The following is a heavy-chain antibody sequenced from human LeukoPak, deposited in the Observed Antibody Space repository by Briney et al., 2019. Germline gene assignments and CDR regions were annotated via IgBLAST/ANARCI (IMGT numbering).Heavy chain of an antibody. CDR1: GFTFSSYG. Sequence: PGRSLRLSCAASGFTFSSYGMHWVRQAPGKGLEWVAVIWYDGSNKYYADSVKGRFTISRDNSKNTLYLQMNSLRAEDTAVYYCARTGIAAAGTSWFDPWGQGTLVTVSS. CDR2: IWYDGSNK. V-gene: IGHV3-33*01. D-gene: IGHD6-13*01. CDR3: ARTGIAAAGTSWFDP. J-gene: IGHJ5*02.